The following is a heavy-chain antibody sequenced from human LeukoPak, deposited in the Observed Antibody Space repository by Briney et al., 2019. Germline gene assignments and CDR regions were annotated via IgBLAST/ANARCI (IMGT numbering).Heavy chain of an antibody. V-gene: IGHV3-72*01. CDR1: GFTFSDHY. D-gene: IGHD3-10*01. CDR2: TRNKANSYTT. Sequence: GGSLRLSCAASGFTFSDHYMDWVRQAQGKGLEWVGRTRNKANSYTTEYAAAVKGRFTISRDDSKNSLYLQMNSLKTEDSAVYYCSRYYFGSGSSRGMDVWGQGTTVTVS. CDR3: SRYYFGSGSSRGMDV. J-gene: IGHJ6*02.